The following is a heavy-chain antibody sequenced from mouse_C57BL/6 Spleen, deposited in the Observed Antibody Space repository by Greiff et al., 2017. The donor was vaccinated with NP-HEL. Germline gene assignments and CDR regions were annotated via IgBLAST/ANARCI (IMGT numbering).Heavy chain of an antibody. CDR1: GYTFTSYW. D-gene: IGHD2-5*01. Sequence: EVQLQQSGTVLARPGASVKMSCKTSGYTFTSYWMHWVKQRPGQGLEWIGAIYPGNSDTSYNQKFKGKAKLTAVTSASTAYMELSSLTNEDSAVYYCTREDSNSYYAMDYWGQGTSVTVSS. J-gene: IGHJ4*01. CDR2: IYPGNSDT. V-gene: IGHV1-5*01. CDR3: TREDSNSYYAMDY.